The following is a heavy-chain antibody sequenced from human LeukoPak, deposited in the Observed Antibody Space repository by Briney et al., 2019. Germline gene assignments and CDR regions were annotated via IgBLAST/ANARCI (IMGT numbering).Heavy chain of an antibody. Sequence: GGSLRLSCAASGFTFTTYAMSWVRQAPGKGLEWVSAISGSGDSTYYADSVKGQFTISRDNSRNTLYLQMNSLRAEDTALYYCAKAREGSSGSYKTRYFDYWGQGTLVTVSS. D-gene: IGHD3-10*01. CDR1: GFTFTTYA. CDR2: ISGSGDST. V-gene: IGHV3-23*01. J-gene: IGHJ4*02. CDR3: AKAREGSSGSYKTRYFDY.